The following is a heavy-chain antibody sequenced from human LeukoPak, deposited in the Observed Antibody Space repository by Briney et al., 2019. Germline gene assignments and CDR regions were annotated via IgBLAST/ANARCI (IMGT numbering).Heavy chain of an antibody. D-gene: IGHD2-15*01. CDR3: ARVRYCSGGSCYFYNAMDV. Sequence: GGSLRLSCAASGFFVTTYGIHWVRQAPGKGLEWVAVISRDESNKYYGDSVKGRFTISRDNSKNTLYLHMNSLRAEDTAVYYCARVRYCSGGSCYFYNAMDVWGQGTTVTVSS. J-gene: IGHJ6*02. V-gene: IGHV3-30*03. CDR2: ISRDESNK. CDR1: GFFVTTYG.